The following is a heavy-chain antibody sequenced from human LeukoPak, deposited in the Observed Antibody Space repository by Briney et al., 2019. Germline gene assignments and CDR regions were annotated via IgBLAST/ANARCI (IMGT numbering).Heavy chain of an antibody. CDR1: GYTFTGYY. J-gene: IGHJ4*02. V-gene: IGHV1-2*02. Sequence: ASVKVSCKASGYTFTGYYMHWVRQAPGQGLEWMGWINPNSGATLYAQKFQGRVTMTRDTSINTAYMELSSLRSDDTAVYYCTRAKRVIFDYWGQGPLVTVSS. CDR2: INPNSGAT. D-gene: IGHD1-1*01. CDR3: TRAKRVIFDY.